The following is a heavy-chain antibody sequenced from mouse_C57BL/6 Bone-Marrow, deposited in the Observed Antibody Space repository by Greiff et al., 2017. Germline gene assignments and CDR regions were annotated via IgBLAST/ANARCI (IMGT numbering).Heavy chain of an antibody. D-gene: IGHD1-1*01. CDR3: SRQVTTVLATKYFDV. J-gene: IGHJ1*03. CDR2: ISGGGGNT. Sequence: EVQLVESGGGLVKPGGSLKLSCAASGFTFSSYTMSWVRQTPEKRLQWVAAISGGGGNTYYPDSVRGRFTISRDNDKNILYLQMSRRRFEDTDLYDCSRQVTTVLATKYFDVWGTGTTVTVSS. V-gene: IGHV5-9*01. CDR1: GFTFSSYT.